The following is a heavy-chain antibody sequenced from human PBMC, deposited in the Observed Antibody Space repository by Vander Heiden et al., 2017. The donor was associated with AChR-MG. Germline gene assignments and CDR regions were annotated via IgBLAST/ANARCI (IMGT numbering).Heavy chain of an antibody. CDR1: GGSFSGYY. V-gene: IGHV4-34*01. CDR3: ARVGNGDGSGSYYNGWYFDL. J-gene: IGHJ2*01. D-gene: IGHD3-10*01. Sequence: QVQLQQWGAGLLKPSETLSLTCAVHGGSFSGYYWSWIRQPPGKGLEWIGEINNSGSTNYNPSLKSRVTISVDTSKNQFSLKLSSVTAADTAVYYCARVGNGDGSGSYYNGWYFDLWGRGTLVTVSS. CDR2: INNSGST.